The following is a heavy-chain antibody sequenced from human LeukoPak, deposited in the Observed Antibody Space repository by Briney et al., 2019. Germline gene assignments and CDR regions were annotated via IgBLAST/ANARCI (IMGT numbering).Heavy chain of an antibody. D-gene: IGHD3-22*01. J-gene: IGHJ4*02. CDR2: ISYDGSNK. V-gene: IGHV3-30-3*01. CDR3: ARDKRYYDSSGYYLYYFDY. Sequence: PGGSLRLSCAASGFTFSSYAMHWVRQALGKGLEWVAVISYDGSNKYYADSVKGRFTISRDNAKNSLYLQMNSLRAEDTAVYYCARDKRYYDSSGYYLYYFDYWGQGTLVTVSS. CDR1: GFTFSSYA.